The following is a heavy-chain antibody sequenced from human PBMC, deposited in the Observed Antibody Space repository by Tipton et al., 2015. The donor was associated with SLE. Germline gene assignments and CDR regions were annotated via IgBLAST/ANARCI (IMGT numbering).Heavy chain of an antibody. CDR1: GGSISSSSYY. J-gene: IGHJ3*02. CDR2: IYYSGST. D-gene: IGHD3-16*02. Sequence: TLSLTCTVSGGSISSSSYYWGWIRQPPGKGLEWIGSIYYSGSTYYNPSLKSRVTISVDTSKNQFSLKLSSVTAADTAVHYCASSPYDYVWGSYRLDAFDIWGQGTMVTVSS. V-gene: IGHV4-39*07. CDR3: ASSPYDYVWGSYRLDAFDI.